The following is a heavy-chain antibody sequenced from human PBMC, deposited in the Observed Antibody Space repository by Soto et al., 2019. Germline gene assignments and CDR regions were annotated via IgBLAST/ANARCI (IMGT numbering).Heavy chain of an antibody. V-gene: IGHV3-15*01. CDR3: TTPRSPY. CDR1: GFTFNNAW. J-gene: IGHJ4*02. Sequence: EVQLVESGGGLVKPGGSLRLSCAASGFTFNNAWMSWVRQAPGKGLEWVGRIKSKSDGETADYGAPVKGRFTISRDDSKNTLNLQMNNQKPEDTEVYYCTTPRSPYWGQGTLVIVSS. CDR2: IKSKSDGETA. D-gene: IGHD4-17*01.